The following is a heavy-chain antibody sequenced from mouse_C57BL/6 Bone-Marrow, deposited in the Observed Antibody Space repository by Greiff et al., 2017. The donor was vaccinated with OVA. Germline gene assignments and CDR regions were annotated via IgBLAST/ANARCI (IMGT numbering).Heavy chain of an antibody. V-gene: IGHV5-6*02. CDR2: ISSGGSYT. D-gene: IGHD2-5*01. Sequence: EVMLVESGGDLVKPGGSLKLSCAASGFTFSSYGMSWVRQTPDKRLEWVATISSGGSYTYYPDSVKGRFTISRDNAKNTLYLQMSSLKSEDTAMYYCARRYSNYNFDYWGQGTTLTVSS. CDR1: GFTFSSYG. CDR3: ARRYSNYNFDY. J-gene: IGHJ2*01.